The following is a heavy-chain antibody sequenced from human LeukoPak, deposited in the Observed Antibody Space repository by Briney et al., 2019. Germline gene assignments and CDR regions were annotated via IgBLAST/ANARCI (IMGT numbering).Heavy chain of an antibody. D-gene: IGHD3-22*01. CDR1: GGSITSGSYY. Sequence: PSETLSLTCTVSGGSITSGSYYWSWIRQPAGKGLEWIGRIYTSGITNYNPSLKSRVTISVDTSKNHFSLKLSSVTAADTAVYYCARHDAYYYDSSGWFDYWGQGTLATVSS. CDR2: IYTSGIT. CDR3: ARHDAYYYDSSGWFDY. V-gene: IGHV4-61*02. J-gene: IGHJ4*02.